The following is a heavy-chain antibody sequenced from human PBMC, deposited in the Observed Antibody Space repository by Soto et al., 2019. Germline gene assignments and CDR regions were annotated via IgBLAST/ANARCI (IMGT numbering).Heavy chain of an antibody. J-gene: IGHJ4*01. Sequence: AGGFLRLSCAASGFTFTNAWRNWVRQAPGKGLEWVGRIKSKTDGGTTDYAEPVKGRFAISRDDSNNMVYLQMNSLKIEDTAVYYCTTDSYSTIIIVRFDYWGHGTLVTVSS. V-gene: IGHV3-15*07. D-gene: IGHD3-22*01. CDR3: TTDSYSTIIIVRFDY. CDR1: GFTFTNAW. CDR2: IKSKTDGGTT.